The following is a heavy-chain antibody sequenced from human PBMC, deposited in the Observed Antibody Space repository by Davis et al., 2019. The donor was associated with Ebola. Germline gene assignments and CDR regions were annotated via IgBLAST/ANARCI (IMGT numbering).Heavy chain of an antibody. D-gene: IGHD6-13*01. Sequence: SETLSLTCAVYGGSFSGYYWSWIRQPPGKGLEWIGYIYYSGSTYYNPSLKSRVTISVDTSKNQFSLKLSSVTAADTAVYYCARDLSSSAGGPWGQGTLVTVSS. CDR3: ARDLSSSAGGP. CDR2: IYYSGST. J-gene: IGHJ5*02. V-gene: IGHV4-34*01. CDR1: GGSFSGYY.